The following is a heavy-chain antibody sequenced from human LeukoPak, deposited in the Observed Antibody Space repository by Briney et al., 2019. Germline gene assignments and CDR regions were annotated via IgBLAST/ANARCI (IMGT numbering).Heavy chain of an antibody. CDR1: GGSISSYY. Sequence: SGTLSLTCTVSGGSISSYYWSWIRQPAGKGLEWIGRIYTSGSTNYNPSLKSRVTMSVDTSKNQFSLKLSSVTAADTAVYYCARDGIAAAGNWFDPWGQGTLVTVSS. D-gene: IGHD6-13*01. CDR3: ARDGIAAAGNWFDP. CDR2: IYTSGST. J-gene: IGHJ5*02. V-gene: IGHV4-4*07.